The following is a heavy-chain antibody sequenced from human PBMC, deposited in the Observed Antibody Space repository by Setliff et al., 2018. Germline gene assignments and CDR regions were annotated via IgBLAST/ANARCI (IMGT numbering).Heavy chain of an antibody. V-gene: IGHV4-31*03. CDR1: GGSISSGGYY. CDR2: IYYSGST. D-gene: IGHD3-22*01. J-gene: IGHJ4*02. CDR3: AREGDSSGFDY. Sequence: SETLSLTCTVSGGSISSGGYYWSWIRQHPGKGLEWIGYIYYSGSTYYNPSLKSRVTISVDTSKNQFSLKLSSVTAADTAVYYCAREGDSSGFDYWGQGTLVTVS.